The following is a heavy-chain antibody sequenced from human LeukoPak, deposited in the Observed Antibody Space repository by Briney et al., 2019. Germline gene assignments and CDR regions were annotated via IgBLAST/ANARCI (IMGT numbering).Heavy chain of an antibody. CDR2: ISAYNGNT. CDR1: GYTFTSYG. V-gene: IGHV1-18*01. CDR3: ARDRYDPTGYSSTNYFDY. D-gene: IGHD6-13*01. J-gene: IGHJ4*02. Sequence: ASVKVSCKASGYTFTSYGISWVRQAPGQGLEWMGWISAYNGNTNYAQKLQGRVTMTTDTSASTAYMELSSLRSEDTAAYYCARDRYDPTGYSSTNYFDYWGQGTLVTVSS.